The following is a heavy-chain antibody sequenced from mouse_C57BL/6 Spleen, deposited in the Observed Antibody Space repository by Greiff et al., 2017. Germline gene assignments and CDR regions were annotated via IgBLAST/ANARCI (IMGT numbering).Heavy chain of an antibody. CDR1: GYTFTSYW. D-gene: IGHD1-1*01. CDR2: IDPSDSET. V-gene: IGHV1-52*01. J-gene: IGHJ2*01. CDR3: ARGGFIPGY. Sequence: QVQLKQPGAELVRPGSSVKLSCKASGYTFTSYWMHWVKQRPIQGLEWIGNIDPSDSETHYNQKFKDKATLTVDKSSSTAYMQLSSLTSEDSAVYYCARGGFIPGYWGQGTTLTVSS.